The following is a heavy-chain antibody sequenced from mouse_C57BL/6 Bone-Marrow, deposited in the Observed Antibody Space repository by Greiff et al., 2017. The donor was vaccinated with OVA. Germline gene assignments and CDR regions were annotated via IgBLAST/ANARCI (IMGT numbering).Heavy chain of an antibody. J-gene: IGHJ1*03. V-gene: IGHV1-81*01. CDR1: GYTLTSYG. Sequence: VKLVESGAELARPGASVKLSCKASGYTLTSYGISWVKQRTGQGLEWIGAIYPRSGNTYYNEKFKGKATLTADKSSSTAYMELRSLTSEDSAVYFCALTQYFDVWGTGTTVTVSS. CDR2: IYPRSGNT. CDR3: ALTQYFDV. D-gene: IGHD4-1*01.